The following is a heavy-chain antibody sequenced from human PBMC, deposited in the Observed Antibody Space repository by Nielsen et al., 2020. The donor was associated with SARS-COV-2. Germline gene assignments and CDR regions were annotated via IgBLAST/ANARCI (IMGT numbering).Heavy chain of an antibody. V-gene: IGHV3-33*05. Sequence: GGSLRLSCAASGFTFSSYGMDWVRQTPGKGLEWVAVISYDAVNVDYADSVKGRFTISRDNAKNSLYLQMNSLRAEDTAVYYCARDSRQLVPNTFDYWGQGTLVTVSS. J-gene: IGHJ4*02. CDR1: GFTFSSYG. CDR3: ARDSRQLVPNTFDY. D-gene: IGHD6-13*01. CDR2: ISYDAVNV.